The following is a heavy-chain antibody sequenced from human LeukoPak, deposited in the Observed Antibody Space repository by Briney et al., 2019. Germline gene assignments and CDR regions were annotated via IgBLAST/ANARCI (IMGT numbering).Heavy chain of an antibody. D-gene: IGHD1-26*01. V-gene: IGHV1-2*02. J-gene: IGHJ5*02. CDR1: GYTFTGYY. CDR3: ARDGSGSYSAWFDP. Sequence: ASVKVSCKASGYTFTGYYMHWVRRAPGQGLEWMGWINPNSGGTNYAQKFQGRVTMTRDTSISTAYMELSRLRSDDTAVYYCARDGSGSYSAWFDPWGQGTLVTVSS. CDR2: INPNSGGT.